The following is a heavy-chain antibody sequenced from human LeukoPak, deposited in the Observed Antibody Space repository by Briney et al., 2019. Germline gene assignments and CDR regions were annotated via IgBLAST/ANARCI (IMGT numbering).Heavy chain of an antibody. D-gene: IGHD3-22*01. Sequence: SETLSLTCTVSGGSISSYYWNWIRQPPGKGLEWIGYIYYSGSTNYNPSLKSRVTISVDTSKNQFSLKLTSVTAADTAVYYCARDVYDSGGYYLGIDPWGQGTLVTVSS. CDR3: ARDVYDSGGYYLGIDP. J-gene: IGHJ5*02. CDR2: IYYSGST. V-gene: IGHV4-59*01. CDR1: GGSISSYY.